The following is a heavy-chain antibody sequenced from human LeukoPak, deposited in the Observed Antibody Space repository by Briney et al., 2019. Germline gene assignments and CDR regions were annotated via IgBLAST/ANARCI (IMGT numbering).Heavy chain of an antibody. V-gene: IGHV4-34*01. CDR3: ARGGLLFNTSYYFDY. Sequence: SETLSLTCAVYGGSFSGYYWSWIRQPPGKGLEWIGSIYYSGSTYYNPSLKSRVTISVDTSKNQFSLKLSSVTAADTAVYYCARGGLLFNTSYYFDYWGQGTLVTVSS. CDR2: IYYSGST. D-gene: IGHD2-21*01. J-gene: IGHJ4*02. CDR1: GGSFSGYY.